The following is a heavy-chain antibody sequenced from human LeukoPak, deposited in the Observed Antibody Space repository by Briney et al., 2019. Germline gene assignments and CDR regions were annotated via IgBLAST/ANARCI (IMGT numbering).Heavy chain of an antibody. D-gene: IGHD6-13*01. CDR3: ARGYSSSWLGKFDY. V-gene: IGHV4-59*01. Sequence: SETLSLTCTVSGGSISSYYWSWIRQTPGKGLEWIGYIYYSGSTNYNPSLNSRVTMSVDTSKNQFSLDLNSVAAADTAVYYCARGYSSSWLGKFDYWGQGTLVTVSS. CDR1: GGSISSYY. CDR2: IYYSGST. J-gene: IGHJ4*02.